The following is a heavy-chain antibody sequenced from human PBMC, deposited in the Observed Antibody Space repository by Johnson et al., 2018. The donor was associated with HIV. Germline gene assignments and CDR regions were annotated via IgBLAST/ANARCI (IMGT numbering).Heavy chain of an antibody. CDR1: GFTVSSYY. J-gene: IGHJ3*02. D-gene: IGHD6-13*01. CDR3: AKDINAGGSRGNAAFDI. Sequence: VQLVESGGGLVQPGGSLRLSCAASGFTVSSYYMSWVRQAPGQGLDWVSGISWNSGNIGYADSVKGRFTISRDTAQNSLYLQMNSLRAEDTALYYCAKDINAGGSRGNAAFDIWGQGTMVTVSS. CDR2: ISWNSGNI. V-gene: IGHV3-9*01.